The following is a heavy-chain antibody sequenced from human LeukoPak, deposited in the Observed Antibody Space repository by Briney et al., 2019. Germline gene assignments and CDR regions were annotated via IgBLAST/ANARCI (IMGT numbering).Heavy chain of an antibody. Sequence: GGSLRLSCAASGLTFSNYAMTWARQAPGKGLEWVSTILNSGGSTYNADSVKGRFTISRDESKNILSLQMNGIRAGDTAIYYCAKIPGRSNWHFDLWGGGTLVTVSS. CDR2: ILNSGGST. D-gene: IGHD1-26*01. V-gene: IGHV3-23*01. CDR1: GLTFSNYA. J-gene: IGHJ2*01. CDR3: AKIPGRSNWHFDL.